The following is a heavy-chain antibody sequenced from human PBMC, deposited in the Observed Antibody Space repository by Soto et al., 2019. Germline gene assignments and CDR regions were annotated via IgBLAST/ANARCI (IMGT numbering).Heavy chain of an antibody. CDR1: GFTFSNAW. J-gene: IGHJ6*03. CDR3: TTENSYYDFWSGYPQIYYYYYYMDV. Sequence: GGSLRLSCAASGFTFSNAWMSWVRQAPGKGLEWVGRIKSKTDGGTTDYAAPVKGRFTISRDDSKNTLYLQMNSLKTEDTAVYYCTTENSYYDFWSGYPQIYYYYYYMDVWGKGTTVTVSS. D-gene: IGHD3-3*01. CDR2: IKSKTDGGTT. V-gene: IGHV3-15*01.